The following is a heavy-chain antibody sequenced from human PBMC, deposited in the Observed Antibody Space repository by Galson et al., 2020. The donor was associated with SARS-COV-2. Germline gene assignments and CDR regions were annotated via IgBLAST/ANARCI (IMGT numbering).Heavy chain of an antibody. Sequence: ASVKVSCKASGYTFTGYYMNWVRQAPGQGLEWMGWINPNSGGTKHAQKFHGRVTMTRDTSISTAYMELSRLRSDDTAVYYCARQLRAASYYYYGMDVWGQGTTVTVSS. D-gene: IGHD6-6*01. V-gene: IGHV1-2*02. CDR2: INPNSGGT. CDR1: GYTFTGYY. CDR3: ARQLRAASYYYYGMDV. J-gene: IGHJ6*02.